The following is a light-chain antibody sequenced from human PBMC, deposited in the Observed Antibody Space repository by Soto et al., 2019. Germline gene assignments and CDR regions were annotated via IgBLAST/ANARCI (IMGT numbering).Light chain of an antibody. CDR3: VSFAGGTYV. CDR1: SSDVGAYIF. J-gene: IGLJ1*01. Sequence: QSALTQPPSASGSPGQSVTISCTGTSSDVGAYIFVSWYQQHPGKAPKLMVYDANRRPPGVPDRFFGSKSGNTASLTVSGLQAEDEADYYCVSFAGGTYVFGTGTKLTVL. V-gene: IGLV2-8*01. CDR2: DAN.